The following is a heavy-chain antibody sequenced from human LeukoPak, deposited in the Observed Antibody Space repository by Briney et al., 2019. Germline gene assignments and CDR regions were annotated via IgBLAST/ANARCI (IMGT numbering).Heavy chain of an antibody. CDR2: ISSSGSTI. CDR3: ARDLPFSYYFDY. J-gene: IGHJ4*02. D-gene: IGHD3-16*01. CDR1: GFTFSSYE. Sequence: PGGSPRLSCAASGFTFSSYEMNWVRQAPGKGLEWVSYISSSGSTIYYADSVKGRFTISRDNAKNSLYLQMNSLRAEDTAVYYCARDLPFSYYFDYWGQGTLVTVSS. V-gene: IGHV3-48*03.